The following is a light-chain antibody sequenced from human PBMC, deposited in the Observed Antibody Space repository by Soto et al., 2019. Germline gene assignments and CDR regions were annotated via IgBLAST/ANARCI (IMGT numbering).Light chain of an antibody. J-gene: IGKJ1*01. Sequence: EIVLTQSPGTLSLSPGERATLSCRASQTVSNNFLAWYQQKPGQAPRLLIYGASYRATGIPDRFSGSGSGTDFTLPINRLEPEDFSVYYCQQYGRSPRTFGQGTKVEI. CDR3: QQYGRSPRT. CDR1: QTVSNNF. V-gene: IGKV3-20*01. CDR2: GAS.